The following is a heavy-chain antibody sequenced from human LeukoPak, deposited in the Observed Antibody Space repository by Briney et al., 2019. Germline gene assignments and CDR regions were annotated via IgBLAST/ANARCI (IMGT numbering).Heavy chain of an antibody. Sequence: SETLSLTCAVYGESFSGYHCTWIRQPPGKVPELIGKIDPSGSTNYNPSLKSRVTISVATPKNQISLDLTSVTAADTAVYYCARGRHCNSTNCPYVGGFYYMDVWGKGTTVTVSS. D-gene: IGHD2-2*01. J-gene: IGHJ6*03. CDR3: ARGRHCNSTNCPYVGGFYYMDV. V-gene: IGHV4-34*01. CDR2: IDPSGST. CDR1: GESFSGYH.